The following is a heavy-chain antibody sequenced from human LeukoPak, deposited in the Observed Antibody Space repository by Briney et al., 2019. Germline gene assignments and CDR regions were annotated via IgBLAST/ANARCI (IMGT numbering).Heavy chain of an antibody. CDR3: ARVPVATIITYVPNCFDP. Sequence: AASVKVSCKASGYTFTGYYMHWVRQAPGQGLEWMGWINPNSGGTNYEQKFQGRGTMTRETSISTAYTEVSRLRDDDTAVYYCARVPVATIITYVPNCFDPWGQGTLVTVSS. J-gene: IGHJ5*02. CDR1: GYTFTGYY. D-gene: IGHD5-12*01. CDR2: INPNSGGT. V-gene: IGHV1-2*02.